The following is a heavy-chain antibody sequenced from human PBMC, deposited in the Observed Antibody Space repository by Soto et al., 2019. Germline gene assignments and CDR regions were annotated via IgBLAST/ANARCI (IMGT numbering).Heavy chain of an antibody. V-gene: IGHV3-30*04. Sequence: QVQVVESGGAAVQPGQSLRLSCSASGFTFSSYTLHWVRQAPGKGLEWVAVVSYDGRQKFHADSVKGRFTISRDNFKNTVNLQMNSLRPEDTANYFCVREYSPSWEGYFGLWGQGTRVT. CDR1: GFTFSSYT. CDR3: VREYSPSWEGYFGL. CDR2: VSYDGRQK. J-gene: IGHJ1*01. D-gene: IGHD5-12*01.